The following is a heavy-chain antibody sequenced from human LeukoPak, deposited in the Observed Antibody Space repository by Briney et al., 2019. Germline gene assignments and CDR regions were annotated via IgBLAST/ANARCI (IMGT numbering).Heavy chain of an antibody. CDR3: ARDATTVTSYGMDV. CDR1: GYTFTSYD. CDR2: MNPNSGNT. J-gene: IGHJ6*02. Sequence: ASVKVSCKASGYTFTSYDINWVRQATGQGLEWMGWMNPNSGNTGYAQKFQGRVTMTRNTSISTAYMELSSLRSDDTAVYYCARDATTVTSYGMDVWGQGTTVTVSS. V-gene: IGHV1-8*01. D-gene: IGHD4-17*01.